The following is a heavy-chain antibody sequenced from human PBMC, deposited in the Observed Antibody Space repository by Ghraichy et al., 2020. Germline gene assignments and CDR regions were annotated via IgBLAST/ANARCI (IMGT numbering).Heavy chain of an antibody. D-gene: IGHD6-19*01. V-gene: IGHV1-2*04. Sequence: ASVKVSCKASGYTFSDYYIHWVRQAPGQGLEWMGWINANSGGTKYAHKFQGWAAMTRDTSISTAYMELTRLTSDDTAVYYCARGGYSTGWYDSGYYGVHVWGEGTTVTVS. CDR1: GYTFSDYY. CDR3: ARGGYSTGWYDSGYYGVHV. J-gene: IGHJ6*02. CDR2: INANSGGT.